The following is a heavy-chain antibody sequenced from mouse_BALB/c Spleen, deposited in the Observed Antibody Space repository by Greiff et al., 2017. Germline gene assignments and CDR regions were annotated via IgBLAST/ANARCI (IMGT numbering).Heavy chain of an antibody. CDR1: GYAFTNYL. CDR3: ARLDTSLDY. CDR2: INPGSGGT. J-gene: IGHJ2*01. V-gene: IGHV1-54*01. Sequence: VQLQESGAELVRPGTSVKVSCKASGYAFTNYLIEWVKQRPGQGLEWIGVINPGSGGTNYNEKFKGKATLTADKSSSTAYMQLSSLTSDDSAVYFCARLDTSLDYWGQGTTLTVSS.